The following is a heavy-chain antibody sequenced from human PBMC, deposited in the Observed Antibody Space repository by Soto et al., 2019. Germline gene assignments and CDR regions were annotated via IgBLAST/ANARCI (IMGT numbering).Heavy chain of an antibody. CDR3: ARHNYGSGSTYFDY. D-gene: IGHD3-10*01. CDR1: GGSISSNY. J-gene: IGHJ4*02. V-gene: IGHV4-59*08. Sequence: PSETLSLTCSVSGGSISSNYWSWIRQPPGKGPEWIGYIYYSGSTNYNPSLMSRVTISVDTSKNQFSLKLNSMTAADTAVYYCARHNYGSGSTYFDYWGQGTLVTVSS. CDR2: IYYSGST.